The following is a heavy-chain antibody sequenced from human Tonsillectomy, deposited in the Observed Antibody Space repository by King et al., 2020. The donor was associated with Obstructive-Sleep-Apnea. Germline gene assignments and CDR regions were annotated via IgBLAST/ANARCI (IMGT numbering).Heavy chain of an antibody. V-gene: IGHV3-30*03. CDR3: VRDGGYQLDF. Sequence: QLVQSGGGVVNPGRSLRLPCAASGFNFGRTAMHWVRQATGKGREWVAVISYDGRTDYYGDSVRGRLTVYRDNSRDTPFLQMKNLRHDDTAVYYCVRDGGYQLDFWGQGTQVTVSS. J-gene: IGHJ4*02. CDR1: GFNFGRTA. CDR2: ISYDGRTD. D-gene: IGHD3-16*01.